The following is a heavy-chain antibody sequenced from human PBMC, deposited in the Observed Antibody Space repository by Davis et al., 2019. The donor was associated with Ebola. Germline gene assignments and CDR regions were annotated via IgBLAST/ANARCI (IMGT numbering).Heavy chain of an antibody. CDR3: ARQLPYYSYGMDV. CDR2: IYNGGST. V-gene: IGHV3-53*01. Sequence: PGGSLRLSCAASGFTVSSNYMSWVRQAPGKGLEWVSVIYNGGSTYYADSVKGRFTISRDNSKNTLYLQMNSLRAEDTAVYFCARQLPYYSYGMDVWGQGTLVTVSS. D-gene: IGHD2-2*01. CDR1: GFTVSSNY. J-gene: IGHJ6*02.